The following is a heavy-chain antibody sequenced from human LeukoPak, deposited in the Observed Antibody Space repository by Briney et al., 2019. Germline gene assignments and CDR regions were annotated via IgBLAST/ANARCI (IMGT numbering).Heavy chain of an antibody. D-gene: IGHD2-2*01. CDR2: INPNSGGT. Sequence: ASVKVSCKASGYTSTGYYMHWVRQAPGQGLEWMGWINPNSGGTNYAQKFQGRVTMTRDTSISTAYMELSRLRSDDTAVYYCASPLYCSSTSCYAHVYWGQGTLVTVSS. V-gene: IGHV1-2*02. CDR3: ASPLYCSSTSCYAHVY. CDR1: GYTSTGYY. J-gene: IGHJ4*02.